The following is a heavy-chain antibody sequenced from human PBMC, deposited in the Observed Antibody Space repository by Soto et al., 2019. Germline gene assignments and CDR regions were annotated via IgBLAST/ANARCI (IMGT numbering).Heavy chain of an antibody. J-gene: IGHJ6*02. CDR1: GGSISSSNW. CDR3: ASNLYGSGSYGYYYGMDV. Sequence: SETLSLTCAVSGGSISSSNWWSWVRQPPGKGLEWIGEIYHSGSTNYNPSLKSRVTISVDKSKNQFSLKLSSVTAADTAVYYCASNLYGSGSYGYYYGMDVWGQGTTVTVSS. V-gene: IGHV4-4*02. CDR2: IYHSGST. D-gene: IGHD3-10*01.